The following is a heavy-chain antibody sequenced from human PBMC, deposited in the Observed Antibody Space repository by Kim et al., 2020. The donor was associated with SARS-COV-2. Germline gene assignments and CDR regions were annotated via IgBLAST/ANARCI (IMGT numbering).Heavy chain of an antibody. D-gene: IGHD3-22*01. V-gene: IGHV3-33*01. J-gene: IGHJ4*02. CDR3: AGGYDY. CDR2: YDGSNK. Sequence: YDGSNKYYAESVKGRFTNSRDNSKNTLYLQMNSLRAEDTAVYYCAGGYDYWGQGTLVTVSS.